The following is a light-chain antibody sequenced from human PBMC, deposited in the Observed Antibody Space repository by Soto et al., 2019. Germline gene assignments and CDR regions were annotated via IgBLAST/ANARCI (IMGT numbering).Light chain of an antibody. CDR1: QSVSNNY. CDR2: GVS. Sequence: EIVLTQSPGTLSLYPGESATLSCRASQSVSNNYLAWYQQKPGQAPRLLIYGVSNRATGIPDRFSGSGSGTDFTLTISRLEPEDSSVYYCQQYGSSGTFGQGTKVEIK. V-gene: IGKV3-20*01. J-gene: IGKJ1*01. CDR3: QQYGSSGT.